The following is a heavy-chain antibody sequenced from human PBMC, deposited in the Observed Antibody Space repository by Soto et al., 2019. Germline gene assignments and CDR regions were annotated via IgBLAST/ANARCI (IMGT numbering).Heavy chain of an antibody. V-gene: IGHV3-30-3*01. CDR3: ARGTTTSAFSAMDV. CDR2: ISYDGSNK. D-gene: IGHD1-1*01. CDR1: GFTFSNNA. Sequence: QVQLVESGGGVVQPGRSLRLSCAASGFTFSNNAMDWVRQAPGKGLEWVAVISYDGSNKYIAESVKGRFTISRDNSKNRLFLQMNSLRAEDTAVYYCARGTTTSAFSAMDVWGPGTTVTVSS. J-gene: IGHJ6*02.